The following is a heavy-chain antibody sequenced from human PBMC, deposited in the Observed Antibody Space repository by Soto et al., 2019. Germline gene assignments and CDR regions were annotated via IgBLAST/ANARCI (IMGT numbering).Heavy chain of an antibody. CDR3: ARASGVDALDP. D-gene: IGHD3-3*01. J-gene: IGHJ5*02. CDR1: GYTFTSYG. CDR2: ISAYNGNT. V-gene: IGHV1-18*01. Sequence: QVQLVQSGAEVKKPGASVKVSCKASGYTFTSYGISWVRQAPGQGLEWMGWISAYNGNTNYAQKLQGRVTMTTDTSTSTAYTELTSLKYDATAVYDGARASGVDALDPWGQGTLVTVSS.